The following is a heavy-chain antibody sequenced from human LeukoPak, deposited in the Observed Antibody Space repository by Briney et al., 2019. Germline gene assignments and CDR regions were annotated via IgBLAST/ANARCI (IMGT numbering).Heavy chain of an antibody. Sequence: ASVKVSCKASGGTFSSYAISWVRQAPGQGLEWMGGIIPIFGTANYAQKFQGRVTITTDESTSTAYMELSSLRSEDTAVYYCARGTPYSGSYAYWGQGTLVTVSS. CDR1: GGTFSSYA. J-gene: IGHJ4*02. CDR3: ARGTPYSGSYAY. CDR2: IIPIFGTA. D-gene: IGHD1-26*01. V-gene: IGHV1-69*05.